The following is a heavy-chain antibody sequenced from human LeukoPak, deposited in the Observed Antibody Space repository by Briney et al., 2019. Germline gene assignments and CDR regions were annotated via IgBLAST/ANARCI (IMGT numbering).Heavy chain of an antibody. J-gene: IGHJ2*01. D-gene: IGHD1-26*01. CDR3: ARSDSGTYNWYFVL. Sequence: SDTLSLTCTVSGGSISNYYWYWIRQPPAKGLEWMGYIYYSGTNYNPSLNSRVTISVNTSKNQFSLKLDSVPAADSGVYFCARSDSGTYNWYFVLCGRGALVTDSS. V-gene: IGHV4-59*08. CDR1: GGSISNYY. CDR2: IYYSGT.